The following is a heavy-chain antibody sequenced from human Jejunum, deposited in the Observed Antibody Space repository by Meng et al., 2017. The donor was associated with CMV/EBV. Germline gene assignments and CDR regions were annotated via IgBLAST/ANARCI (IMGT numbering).Heavy chain of an antibody. J-gene: IGHJ4*02. CDR2: ININTGNP. V-gene: IGHV7-4-1*01. Sequence: QVQLVQPGAGVNEPGSSVKVSCKAAGYTFTSSSMNWVRHAPGQGLEWMGWININTGNPTYAQGFTGRFVFSLDTSVSTAYLQIDSLKADDTAVYYCARGNGWRFDYWGQGTLVTVSS. CDR3: ARGNGWRFDY. CDR1: GYTFTSSS. D-gene: IGHD6-19*01.